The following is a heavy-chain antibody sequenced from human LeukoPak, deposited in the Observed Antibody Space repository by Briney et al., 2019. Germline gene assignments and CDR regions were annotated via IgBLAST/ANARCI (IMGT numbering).Heavy chain of an antibody. CDR3: AKDPEPEYSSGWYN. D-gene: IGHD6-19*01. Sequence: GGSLRLSCAASGFTFSSYAMSWARQAPGKGLEWVSAISGSGGSTYYADSVKGRFTISRDNSKNTLYLQMNSLRAEDTAVYYCAKDPEPEYSSGWYNWGQGTLVTVSS. J-gene: IGHJ4*02. V-gene: IGHV3-23*01. CDR1: GFTFSSYA. CDR2: ISGSGGST.